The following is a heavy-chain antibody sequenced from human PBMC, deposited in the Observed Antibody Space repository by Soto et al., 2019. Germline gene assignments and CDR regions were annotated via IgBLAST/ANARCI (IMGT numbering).Heavy chain of an antibody. Sequence: QVQLVQSGAEVKKPGASVKVSCKASGYTFTSYGISWLRQAPGQGREWMGWISAYNGNTNYAQKLQGRVTMTTDKATSTGYMELRSLRSDDTAVYYCARVGGYCSGGSCFGYWGQGTLVTVSS. CDR3: ARVGGYCSGGSCFGY. J-gene: IGHJ4*02. D-gene: IGHD2-15*01. CDR2: ISAYNGNT. CDR1: GYTFTSYG. V-gene: IGHV1-18*01.